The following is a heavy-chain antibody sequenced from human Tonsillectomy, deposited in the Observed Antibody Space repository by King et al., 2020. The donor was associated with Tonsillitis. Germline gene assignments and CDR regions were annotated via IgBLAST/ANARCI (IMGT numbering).Heavy chain of an antibody. CDR1: GYTFTGYY. J-gene: IGHJ3*02. Sequence: VQLVESGAEVKKPGASVKVSCTASGYTFTGYYMHWVRQAPGQGLEWMGWINPNSGGTNFAQKFQGRVTITRDTSISTAYMELSSLRPDDTAVYYCERVKTGARYAFDIWGQGTLVTVSS. CDR2: INPNSGGT. V-gene: IGHV1-2*02. D-gene: IGHD3-10*01. CDR3: ERVKTGARYAFDI.